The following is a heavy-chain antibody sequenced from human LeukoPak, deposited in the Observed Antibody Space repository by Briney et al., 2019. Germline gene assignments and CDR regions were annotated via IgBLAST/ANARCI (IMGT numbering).Heavy chain of an antibody. V-gene: IGHV3-23*01. CDR3: AKPAYDSSDFR. Sequence: GGSLRLSGAASGFTFRNYAMSWVRQAPGKGLEWVSAISGSGGSTYYADSVKGRFTISRDNSKNTLYLQMNSLRAEDTAVYYCAKPAYDSSDFRWGQGTLVTVSS. CDR2: ISGSGGST. D-gene: IGHD3-22*01. J-gene: IGHJ4*02. CDR1: GFTFRNYA.